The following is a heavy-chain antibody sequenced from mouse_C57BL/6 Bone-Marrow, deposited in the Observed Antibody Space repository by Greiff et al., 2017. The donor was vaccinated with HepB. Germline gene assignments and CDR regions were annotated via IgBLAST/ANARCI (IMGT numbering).Heavy chain of an antibody. J-gene: IGHJ1*03. CDR3: ARFGVRYFDV. Sequence: VQLQQSGAELVKPGASVKLSCKASGYTFTSYWMHWVKQRPGQGLEWIGMIHPNSGSTNYNEKFKSKATLTVDKSSSTAYMQLSSLTSEDSAVYYCARFGVRYFDVWGTGTTVTVSS. CDR1: GYTFTSYW. CDR2: IHPNSGST. V-gene: IGHV1-64*01.